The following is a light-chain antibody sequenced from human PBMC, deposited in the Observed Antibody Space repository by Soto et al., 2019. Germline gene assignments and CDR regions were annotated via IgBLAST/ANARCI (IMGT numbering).Light chain of an antibody. J-gene: IGLJ3*02. V-gene: IGLV1-40*01. CDR3: QSYDSSLSWV. Sequence: QSVLTQPPSVSGAPGQRVTISCTGSSSNIGAGYDVHWYQQLPGTAPKLLMFDNNNRPSGVPDRFSGSRSATSASLAITGLQAEDEADYYCQSYDSSLSWVFGGGTKLTVL. CDR2: DNN. CDR1: SSNIGAGYD.